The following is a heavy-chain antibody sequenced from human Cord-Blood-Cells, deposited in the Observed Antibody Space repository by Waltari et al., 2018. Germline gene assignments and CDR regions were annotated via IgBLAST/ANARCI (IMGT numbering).Heavy chain of an antibody. D-gene: IGHD5-12*01. CDR1: GYPFTGYY. V-gene: IGHV1-2*02. CDR2: INPNSGGT. J-gene: IGHJ3*02. CDR3: ARGVGEWLPHKAFDI. Sequence: QVQLVQSGAEVKKPGASVKVSCKASGYPFTGYYMHWVRQAPGQGLVWMVWINPNSGGTNYAQKFQGRVTMTRDTSISTAYMELSRLRSDDTAVYYCARGVGEWLPHKAFDIWGQGTMVTVSS.